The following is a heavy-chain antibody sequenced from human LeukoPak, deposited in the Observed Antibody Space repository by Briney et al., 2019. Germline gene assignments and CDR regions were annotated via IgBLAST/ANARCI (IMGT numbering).Heavy chain of an antibody. CDR2: ISGSGGST. Sequence: GGSLRLSCAASGFTFSSYAMSWVRQAPGKGLEWVSVISGSGGSTYYADSVKGRFTISRDNSKNTLYLQMNSLRAEDTAVYYCAKDPRATPTRGWNDIWGQGTMVTVSS. D-gene: IGHD5-12*01. CDR1: GFTFSSYA. V-gene: IGHV3-23*01. CDR3: AKDPRATPTRGWNDI. J-gene: IGHJ3*02.